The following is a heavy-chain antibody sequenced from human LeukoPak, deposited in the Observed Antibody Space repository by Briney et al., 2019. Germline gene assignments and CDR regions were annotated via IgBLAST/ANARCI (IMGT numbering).Heavy chain of an antibody. CDR3: AKGPDSSGYYSLDY. CDR1: KFTFSTYD. Sequence: GGSLRLSCAASKFTFSTYDMHWVRQAPGKGLEWVAVISYVGSSKYYADSVKGRFTISRDNSKNTLYVQMNSLRTEDTAIYYCAKGPDSSGYYSLDYWGQGTLVPVSS. D-gene: IGHD3-22*01. CDR2: ISYVGSSK. J-gene: IGHJ4*02. V-gene: IGHV3-30*18.